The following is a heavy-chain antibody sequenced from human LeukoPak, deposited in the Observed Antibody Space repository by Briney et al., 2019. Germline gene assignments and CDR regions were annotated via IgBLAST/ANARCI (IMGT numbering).Heavy chain of an antibody. J-gene: IGHJ4*02. V-gene: IGHV3-48*01. D-gene: IGHD3-22*01. CDR3: AREKPPRDYYDNSGHYEKRGPFDQ. CDR2: ISSSSSTI. CDR1: GFTFRSYS. Sequence: GGSLRLSCAASGFTFRSYSMNWARQAPGKVLDWVSYISSSSSTIDYAESVKGRFTISRDNAKNSLYLQMNSLRAEDTAVYYCAREKPPRDYYDNSGHYEKRGPFDQWGQGTLVTVSS.